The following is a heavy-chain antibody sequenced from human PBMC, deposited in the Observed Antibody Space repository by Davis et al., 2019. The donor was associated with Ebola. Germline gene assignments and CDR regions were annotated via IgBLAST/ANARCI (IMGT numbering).Heavy chain of an antibody. Sequence: SVKVSCKASGCTFSNYAINWVRQAPGQGLEWMGGIIPIFGTTNYAQEFQGRVTITADESTGTAYMELSSLRSEDTAVYYCARDRGRQWLAPNNWFDPWGQGTLVTASS. CDR3: ARDRGRQWLAPNNWFDP. D-gene: IGHD6-19*01. CDR1: GCTFSNYA. V-gene: IGHV1-69*13. J-gene: IGHJ5*02. CDR2: IIPIFGTT.